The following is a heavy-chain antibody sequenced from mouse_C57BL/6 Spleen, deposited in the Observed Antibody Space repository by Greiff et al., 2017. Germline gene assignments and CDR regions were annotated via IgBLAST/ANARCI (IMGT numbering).Heavy chain of an antibody. CDR3: ARPHYYGSSPRWYFDV. D-gene: IGHD1-1*01. J-gene: IGHJ1*03. CDR1: GFTFSDYG. CDR2: ISSGSSTI. V-gene: IGHV5-17*01. Sequence: EVQLVESGGGLVKPGGSLKLSCAASGFTFSDYGMHWVRQAPEKGLEWVAYISSGSSTIYYADTVKGRFTISRDNAKNTLFLQMTSLRSEDTAMYYCARPHYYGSSPRWYFDVWGTGTTVTVSS.